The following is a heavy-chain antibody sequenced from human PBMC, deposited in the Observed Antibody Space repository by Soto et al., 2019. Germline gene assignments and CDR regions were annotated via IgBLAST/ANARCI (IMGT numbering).Heavy chain of an antibody. CDR3: ARTRSFTLGFYYDGMDV. J-gene: IGHJ6*02. V-gene: IGHV5-51*01. Sequence: PGESLKISCQGSGYSFAGYWIGWVRQMPGKDLEWMGIIYSGDSDTRYSPSFQGQVTISADKSLRTAYLQWTSLKASDTALYYCARTRSFTLGFYYDGMDVWGQGTTVTVSS. CDR2: IYSGDSDT. CDR1: GYSFAGYW. D-gene: IGHD6-6*01.